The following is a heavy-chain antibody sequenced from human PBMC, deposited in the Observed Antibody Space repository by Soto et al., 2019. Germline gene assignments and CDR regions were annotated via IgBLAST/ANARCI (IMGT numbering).Heavy chain of an antibody. D-gene: IGHD5-18*01. CDR1: GFAFSSYD. CDR2: ISGSGDST. CDR3: ANRDTSMVTRYYYGMDV. V-gene: IGHV3-23*01. J-gene: IGHJ6*02. Sequence: GGSLRLSCVASGFAFSSYDMSWVRQAPGTGLEWVSAISGSGDSTFYADSVKGRFTISRDNPKNTLYLQMNSLRAEDTAVYYCANRDTSMVTRYYYGMDVWGQGTTVTVSS.